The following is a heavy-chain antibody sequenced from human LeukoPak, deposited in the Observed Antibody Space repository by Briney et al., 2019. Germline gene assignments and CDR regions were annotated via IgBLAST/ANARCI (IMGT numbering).Heavy chain of an antibody. J-gene: IGHJ4*02. CDR2: ISWNSGSI. CDR3: AKAPYDILTGYPDY. V-gene: IGHV3-9*01. D-gene: IGHD3-9*01. CDR1: GFTFDDYA. Sequence: GGSLRLSCAASGFTFDDYAMHWVRQAPGKSLEWVSGISWNSGSIGYADSVKGRFTISRDNAKNSLYLQMNSLRAEDTALYYCAKAPYDILTGYPDYWGQGTLVTVSS.